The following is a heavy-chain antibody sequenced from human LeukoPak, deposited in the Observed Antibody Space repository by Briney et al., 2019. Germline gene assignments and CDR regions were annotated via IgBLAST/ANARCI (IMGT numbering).Heavy chain of an antibody. CDR2: IIPIFGTA. V-gene: IGHV1-69*13. J-gene: IGHJ4*02. D-gene: IGHD2-15*01. Sequence: SSVKVSCKASGGTFSSYAISWVRQAPGQGLEWMGGIIPIFGTANYAQKFQGRVTITADESTSTAYMELRSLRSEDTAVYYCARVSEGGSHFDYWGQGTLVTVSS. CDR1: GGTFSSYA. CDR3: ARVSEGGSHFDY.